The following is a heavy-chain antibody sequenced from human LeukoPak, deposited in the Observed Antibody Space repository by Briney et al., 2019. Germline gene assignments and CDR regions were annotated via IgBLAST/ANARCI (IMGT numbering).Heavy chain of an antibody. CDR2: ITATNGNT. Sequence: AAVTVSFKTSAYSFTTYGSNLVWLPPGPGLELMGVITATNGNTKYAHKFQGRFTMTTDTYTRTVYMELRGLKSNDTAVYYCARGVSNRWADFWGQGTLVTVSS. CDR1: AYSFTTYG. CDR3: ARGVSNRWADF. D-gene: IGHD2/OR15-2a*01. V-gene: IGHV1-18*01. J-gene: IGHJ4*02.